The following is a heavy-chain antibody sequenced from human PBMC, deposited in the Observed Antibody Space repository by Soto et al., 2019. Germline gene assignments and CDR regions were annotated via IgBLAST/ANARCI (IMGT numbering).Heavy chain of an antibody. CDR2: ISYDGSNK. Sequence: PGGSLRLSCAASGFTFRSYAMHWVRQAPGKGLEWVAVISYDGSNKYYADSVKGRFTISRDNSKNTLYLQMNSLRAEDTAVYYCATSERSYSSSWYSEYFQHWGQGTLVTVSS. CDR1: GFTFRSYA. V-gene: IGHV3-30-3*01. CDR3: ATSERSYSSSWYSEYFQH. J-gene: IGHJ1*01. D-gene: IGHD6-13*01.